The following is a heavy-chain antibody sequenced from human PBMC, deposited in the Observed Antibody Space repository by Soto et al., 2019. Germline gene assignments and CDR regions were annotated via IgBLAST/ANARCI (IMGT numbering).Heavy chain of an antibody. V-gene: IGHV4-39*01. CDR2: IYYSGST. CDR3: ASSFGFWSGYYYYYMDV. Sequence: QLQLQESGPGLVKPSETLSLTCTVSGGSISSSSYYWGWIRQPPGKGLEWIGSIYYSGSTYYNPSLKSRVTISVDTSKNQFSLKLSSVTAADTAVYYCASSFGFWSGYYYYYMDVWGKGTTVTVSS. D-gene: IGHD3-3*01. CDR1: GGSISSSSYY. J-gene: IGHJ6*03.